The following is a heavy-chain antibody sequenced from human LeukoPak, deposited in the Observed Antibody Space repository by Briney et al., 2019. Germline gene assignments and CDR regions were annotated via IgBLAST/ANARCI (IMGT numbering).Heavy chain of an antibody. CDR1: GFTFSIYA. CDR2: ITSSGDGT. V-gene: IGHV3-23*01. CDR3: AKDRPNYYGSNGHYYRRDGDY. J-gene: IGHJ4*02. D-gene: IGHD3-22*01. Sequence: GGSLRLSCAASGFTFSIYAMSWVRQAPGKGLQWVSSITSSGDGTYYADSVKGRFTISRDNSENMLYLRMNSLRVEDTAVYFCAKDRPNYYGSNGHYYRRDGDYWGQGTLVTVSS.